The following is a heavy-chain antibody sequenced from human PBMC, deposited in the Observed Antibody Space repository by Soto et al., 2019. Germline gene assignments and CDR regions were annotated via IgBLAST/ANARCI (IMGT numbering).Heavy chain of an antibody. V-gene: IGHV3-74*01. D-gene: IGHD3-9*01. CDR3: ASLTLTGQTPSVY. CDR2: IDSDGSYT. Sequence: SGGSLRLSCEVSGFSFSNYWMHWVRQAPGKGLVWVSRIDSDGSYTTYADSVKGRFTISRDNAKNTLYLQMNSLRVDDTAVYYCASLTLTGQTPSVYWGRGTLVTVSS. CDR1: GFSFSNYW. J-gene: IGHJ4*02.